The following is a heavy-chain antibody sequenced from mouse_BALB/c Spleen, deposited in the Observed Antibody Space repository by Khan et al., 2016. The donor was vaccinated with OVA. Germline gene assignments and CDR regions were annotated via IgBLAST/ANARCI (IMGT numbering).Heavy chain of an antibody. CDR1: GYTFTSYY. CDR3: TRSGYGAFAY. D-gene: IGHD1-1*02. CDR2: INPSNGGT. J-gene: IGHJ3*01. Sequence: QVRLQQSGAELVKPGASVRLSCKASGYTFTSYYLYWVKQRPGHGLEWIGDINPSNGGTNYNETFKTKATLTVDKSSSTAYMQLSSLTSEDSAVYYCTRSGYGAFAYWGQGTLVTVSA. V-gene: IGHV1S81*02.